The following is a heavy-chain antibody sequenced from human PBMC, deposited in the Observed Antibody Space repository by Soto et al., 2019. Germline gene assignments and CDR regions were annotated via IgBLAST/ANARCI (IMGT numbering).Heavy chain of an antibody. V-gene: IGHV4-4*07. J-gene: IGHJ5*01. CDR3: ARGRYCLTGRCFPNWFES. CDR1: GDTLTSFS. Sequence: ETLSLTCTVSGDTLTSFSWNWIRQSAGKGLEWIGRISTTGNTHYNPSLESRVTMSLDTSKNQFSLKLTSVTAADTAVYFCARGRYCLTGRCFPNWFESWGQGALVTVSS. D-gene: IGHD7-27*01. CDR2: ISTTGNT.